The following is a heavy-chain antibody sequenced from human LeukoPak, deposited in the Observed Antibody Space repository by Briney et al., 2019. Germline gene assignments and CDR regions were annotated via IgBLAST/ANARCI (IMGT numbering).Heavy chain of an antibody. D-gene: IGHD3-10*01. CDR3: ARVEVLWFGEPSAGMDV. CDR2: ISSSGSTI. Sequence: GGSLRLSCAASGFTFSDYYMSWIRQAPGKGLEWVSYISSSGSTIYYADSVKGRFTISRDNAKNSLYLQMNSLRAEDTAVYYCARVEVLWFGEPSAGMDVWGQGTTVTVSS. V-gene: IGHV3-11*01. J-gene: IGHJ6*02. CDR1: GFTFSDYY.